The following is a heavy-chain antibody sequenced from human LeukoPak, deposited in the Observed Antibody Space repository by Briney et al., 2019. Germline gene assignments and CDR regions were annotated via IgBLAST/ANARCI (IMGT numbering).Heavy chain of an antibody. CDR1: GGTFSSYA. J-gene: IGHJ4*02. D-gene: IGHD2-15*01. V-gene: IGHV1-3*01. CDR3: ARGLIGFGFDY. CDR2: INAGNGVT. Sequence: ASVKVSCKASGGTFSSYAISWVRQAPGQGLEWMGWINAGNGVTKYSPKFQDRFTITRDTSASTAYMELSSLRSEDTAVYYCARGLIGFGFDYWGQGTLVTVSS.